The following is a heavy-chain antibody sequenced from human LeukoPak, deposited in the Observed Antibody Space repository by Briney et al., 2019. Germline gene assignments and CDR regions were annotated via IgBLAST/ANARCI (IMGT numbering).Heavy chain of an antibody. V-gene: IGHV1-2*02. CDR1: GYTFTGYY. CDR3: ARVMVRGVLGAFDI. CDR2: INPNSGGT. J-gene: IGHJ3*02. Sequence: SVKVSCKASGYTFTGYYMHWVRQAPGQGLEWMGWINPNSGGTNYAQKFQGRVTMTRDTSISTAYMELSRLRSDDTAVYYCARVMVRGVLGAFDIWGQGTMVTVSS. D-gene: IGHD3-10*01.